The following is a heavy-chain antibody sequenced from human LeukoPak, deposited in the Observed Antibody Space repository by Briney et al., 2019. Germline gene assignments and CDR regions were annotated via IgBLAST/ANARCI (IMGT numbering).Heavy chain of an antibody. CDR1: GFTFSTYW. Sequence: RAGGSLRLSCAASGFTFSTYWMSWVRQAPGKGLEWVANIKQDGSAKYYVDSVKGRFTISRDNAKNSLYLQMNSLRAEDTAVYYCARDAYYDFWSGYSGSDYWGQGTLVTVSS. D-gene: IGHD3-3*01. V-gene: IGHV3-7*01. CDR3: ARDAYYDFWSGYSGSDY. CDR2: IKQDGSAK. J-gene: IGHJ4*02.